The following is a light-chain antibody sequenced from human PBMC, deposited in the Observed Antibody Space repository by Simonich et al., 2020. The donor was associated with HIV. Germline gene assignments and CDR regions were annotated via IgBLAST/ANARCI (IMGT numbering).Light chain of an antibody. J-gene: IGLJ3*02. CDR1: SSDVGSYNL. CDR3: CSYAGSSTLV. V-gene: IGLV2-23*01. CDR2: EGR. Sequence: QSALTQPASVSGSPGQSITISCTGISSDVGSYNLVSWYQQHPGKAPKLMIYEGRKRPSGVSNRFSGSKSGNTASLTISGLQAEDEADYYCCSYAGSSTLVFGGGTKLTVL.